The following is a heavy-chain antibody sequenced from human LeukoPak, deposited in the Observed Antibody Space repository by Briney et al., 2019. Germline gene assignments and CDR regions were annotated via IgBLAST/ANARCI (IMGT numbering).Heavy chain of an antibody. CDR3: ARTSYYDFWSGYPRADDAFDI. Sequence: SETLSLTCAVYGGSFSGYYWSWIRQPPGKGLEWIGEINHSGSTNYNPSLKSRVTISVDTSKNQFSLKLSSVTAADTAVYYCARTSYYDFWSGYPRADDAFDIWGQGTMVTVSS. J-gene: IGHJ3*02. CDR1: GGSFSGYY. V-gene: IGHV4-34*01. CDR2: INHSGST. D-gene: IGHD3-3*01.